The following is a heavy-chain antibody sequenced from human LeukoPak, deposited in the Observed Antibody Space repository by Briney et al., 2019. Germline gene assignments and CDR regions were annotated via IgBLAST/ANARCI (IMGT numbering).Heavy chain of an antibody. CDR2: IYTSGST. CDR3: AGFISGVVITDYYYYYMDV. V-gene: IGHV4-4*07. CDR1: GGSISSYY. D-gene: IGHD3-3*02. J-gene: IGHJ6*03. Sequence: SETLSLTCTVSGGSISSYYWSWIRQPAGKGLEWIGRIYTSGSTNYNPSLKSRVTMSVDTSKNQFSLKLSSVTAADTAVYYCAGFISGVVITDYYYYYMDVWGKGTTVTVSS.